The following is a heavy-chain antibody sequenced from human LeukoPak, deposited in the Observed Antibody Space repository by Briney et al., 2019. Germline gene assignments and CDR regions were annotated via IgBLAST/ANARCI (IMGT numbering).Heavy chain of an antibody. CDR2: ISDDGSNK. CDR3: AKGQSSIYGDYGPFGY. V-gene: IGHV3-30*18. CDR1: GFTFSSYG. D-gene: IGHD4-17*01. Sequence: GGSLRLSCAAPGFTFSSYGMHWVRQAPGKGLEWVAVISDDGSNKYYADTVKGRFTISRDNSKYTLFLQMNSMRVEDTAVYYCAKGQSSIYGDYGPFGYWGQGTLVTVSS. J-gene: IGHJ4*02.